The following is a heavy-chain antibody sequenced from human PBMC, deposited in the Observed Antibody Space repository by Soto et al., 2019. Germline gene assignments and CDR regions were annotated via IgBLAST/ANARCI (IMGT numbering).Heavy chain of an antibody. CDR2: MSVSGLST. J-gene: IGHJ6*02. V-gene: IGHV3-23*01. D-gene: IGHD3-3*01. CDR1: GFTFSSWA. CDR3: AKEYDFWSGNTFGMDA. Sequence: GGSLRLSCAASGFTFSSWAMSWVRQAPGKGLEWVSAMSVSGLSTYYADSVKGRFTISRDNSKNTLYLQMNSLRAEDTAVYYCAKEYDFWSGNTFGMDAWGQGTTVTVSS.